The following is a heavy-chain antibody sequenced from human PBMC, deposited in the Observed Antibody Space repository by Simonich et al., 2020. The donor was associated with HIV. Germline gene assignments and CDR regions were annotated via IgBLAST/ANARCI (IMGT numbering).Heavy chain of an antibody. Sequence: QVQLQQWGAGLLKPSETLSLTCAVSGGSFSGYYGCWNRQPPGKGREWIGEINHSGSTNYNPSLKSRVTISVDTSKNQFSLKLSSVTAADTAVYYCARLTAGGLGEYFQHWGQGTLVTVSS. J-gene: IGHJ1*01. D-gene: IGHD6-13*01. V-gene: IGHV4-34*01. CDR3: ARLTAGGLGEYFQH. CDR2: INHSGST. CDR1: GGSFSGYY.